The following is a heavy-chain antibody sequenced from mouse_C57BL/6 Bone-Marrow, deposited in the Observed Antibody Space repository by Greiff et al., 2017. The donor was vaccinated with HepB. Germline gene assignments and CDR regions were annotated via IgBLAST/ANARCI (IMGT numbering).Heavy chain of an antibody. CDR1: GYSFTGYY. J-gene: IGHJ3*01. CDR3: ARSNWAWFAY. D-gene: IGHD4-1*01. V-gene: IGHV1-42*01. Sequence: VQLKESGPELVKPGASVKISCKASGYSFTGYYMNWVKQSPEKSFEWIGEINPSTGGTTYNQKFKAKATLTVDKSSSTAYMQLKSLTSEDSAVYYCARSNWAWFAYWGQGTLVTVSA. CDR2: INPSTGGT.